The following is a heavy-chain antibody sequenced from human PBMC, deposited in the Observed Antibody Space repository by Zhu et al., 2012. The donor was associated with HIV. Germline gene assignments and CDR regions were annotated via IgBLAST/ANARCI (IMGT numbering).Heavy chain of an antibody. CDR1: GGSFSDSY. CDR2: INHSGGT. V-gene: IGHV4-34*01. CDR3: ARKWGAAFDH. J-gene: IGHJ5*02. Sequence: QVQLQQWGAGPLKPSETLSLTCAVYGGSFSDSYWNWIRQPPGKGLEWIGEINHSGGTKYNPSLKSRVTILVDTSKNQFSLKLHSVTAADTAVYFCARKWGAAFDHWGQGSLATVSS. D-gene: IGHD1-26*01.